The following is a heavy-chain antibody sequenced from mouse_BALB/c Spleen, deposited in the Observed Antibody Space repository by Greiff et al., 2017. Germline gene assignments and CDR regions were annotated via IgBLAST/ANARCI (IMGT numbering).Heavy chain of an antibody. CDR2: IWSGGST. J-gene: IGHJ4*01. CDR3: ARNWGYGNYYYAMDY. CDR1: GFSLTSYG. Sequence: VQLQQSGPGLVQPSQSLSITCTVSGFSLTSYGVHWVRQSPGKGLEWLGVIWSGGSTDYNAAFISRLSISKDNSKSQVFFKMNSLQANDTAIYYCARNWGYGNYYYAMDYWGQGTSVTVSS. D-gene: IGHD2-1*01. V-gene: IGHV2-2*02.